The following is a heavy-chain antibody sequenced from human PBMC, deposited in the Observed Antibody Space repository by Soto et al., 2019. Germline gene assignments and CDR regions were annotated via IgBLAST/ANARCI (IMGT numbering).Heavy chain of an antibody. V-gene: IGHV1-24*01. D-gene: IGHD3-22*01. J-gene: IGHJ4*02. Sequence: ASVKVSCKVSGYTLTELSMHWVRQAPGKGLEWMGGFDPEDGETIYAQKFQGRVTMTEDTSTDTAYMELSSLRSEDTAVYYCATKYYYDSSGYYYFDYRGQGTLDTVSS. CDR1: GYTLTELS. CDR2: FDPEDGET. CDR3: ATKYYYDSSGYYYFDY.